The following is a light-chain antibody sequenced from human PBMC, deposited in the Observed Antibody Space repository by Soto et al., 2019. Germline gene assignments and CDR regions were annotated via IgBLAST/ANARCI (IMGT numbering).Light chain of an antibody. CDR3: QQYDKWPPIT. V-gene: IGKV3-15*01. J-gene: IGKJ4*01. CDR2: ATS. CDR1: QSISGK. Sequence: VMTQSPATLSVSPGETVTVSCKASQSISGKLAWYQQKPGQTPRLLIYATSTRPTGIPARFTGGWSGTEYTLTISSLQSEDFAVYYCQQYDKWPPITFGGVTKVEIK.